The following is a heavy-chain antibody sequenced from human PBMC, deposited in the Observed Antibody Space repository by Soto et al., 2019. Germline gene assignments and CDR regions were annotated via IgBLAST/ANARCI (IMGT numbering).Heavy chain of an antibody. V-gene: IGHV5-51*07. D-gene: IGHD3-9*01. CDR1: GYTFTTYW. J-gene: IGHJ4*02. CDR2: IYPDDSDT. CDR3: ARRDIMTGYVYFDY. Sequence: PGESLKISCKASGYTFTTYWIGWVHQMPGKGLQWMGIIYPDDSDTRYSPSFQGQVTISADKSIDTAYLQWSSLKASDTAMYYCARRDIMTGYVYFDYWGQGTLVTVSS.